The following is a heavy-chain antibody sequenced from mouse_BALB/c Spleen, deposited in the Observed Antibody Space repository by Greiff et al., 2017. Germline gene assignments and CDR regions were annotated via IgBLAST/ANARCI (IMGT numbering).Heavy chain of an antibody. J-gene: IGHJ4*01. CDR2: ISSGGGST. CDR3: ARHSGHYAMDY. V-gene: IGHV5-12-1*01. CDR1: GFAFSSYD. D-gene: IGHD3-1*01. Sequence: EVKLMESGGGLVKPGGSLKLSCAASGFAFSSYDMSWVRQTPEKRLEWVAYISSGGGSTYYPDTVKGRFTISRDNAKNTLYLQMSSLKSEDTAMYYCARHSGHYAMDYWGQGTSVTVSS.